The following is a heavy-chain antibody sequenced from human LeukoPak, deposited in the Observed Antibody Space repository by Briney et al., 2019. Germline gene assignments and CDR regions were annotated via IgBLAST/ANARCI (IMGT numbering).Heavy chain of an antibody. CDR3: ARPRIVAPHAFDI. J-gene: IGHJ3*02. Sequence: ASVKVSCKASGYTFTGHYMHWVRQAPGQGLEWMGWINPNSGGTNYAQKFQGRVTMTRDTSISTAYMELSRLRSDDTAVYYCARPRIVAPHAFDIWGQGTMVTVSS. V-gene: IGHV1-2*02. D-gene: IGHD5-12*01. CDR1: GYTFTGHY. CDR2: INPNSGGT.